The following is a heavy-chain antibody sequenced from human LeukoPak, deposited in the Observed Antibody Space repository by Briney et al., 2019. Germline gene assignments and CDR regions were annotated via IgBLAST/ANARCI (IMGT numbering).Heavy chain of an antibody. Sequence: ASVTVSCKASGYTFTSYDINWVRHAPGQGLEGMGWMNPNSGNTGYAQTFQGRDTMTRNTTISTAYMELSSLRSEDTAVYYCARGRKWLQYGMDVWGQGTTVTVSS. CDR1: GYTFTSYD. CDR2: MNPNSGNT. J-gene: IGHJ6*02. V-gene: IGHV1-8*01. CDR3: ARGRKWLQYGMDV. D-gene: IGHD5-12*01.